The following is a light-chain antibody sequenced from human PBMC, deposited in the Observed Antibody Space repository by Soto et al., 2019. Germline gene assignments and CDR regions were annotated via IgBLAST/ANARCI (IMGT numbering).Light chain of an antibody. CDR3: GTWDSSLTAVL. V-gene: IGLV1-51*02. Sequence: QPVLTQPPSVSAAPGQKVTISCSGSSSNIGKNHVSWYQQVPGTAPKLLIYESNKRPSGTPDRFSGSKSGTSATLGIAGLQTGDEADYYCGTWDSSLTAVLFGGGTKVTVL. CDR2: ESN. J-gene: IGLJ2*01. CDR1: SSNIGKNH.